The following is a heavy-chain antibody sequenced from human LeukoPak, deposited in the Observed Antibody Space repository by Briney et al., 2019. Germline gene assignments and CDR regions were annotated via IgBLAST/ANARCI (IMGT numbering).Heavy chain of an antibody. CDR1: GGSFSGYH. D-gene: IGHD5-12*01. CDR3: ARPGLYSGYDPFDP. J-gene: IGHJ5*02. V-gene: IGHV4-34*01. CDR2: INHSGST. Sequence: SETLSLTCAVYGGSFSGYHWSWIRQPPGKGLEWIGEINHSGSTNYNPSLKSRVTISVDTSKNQFSLKLSSVTAADTAVYYCARPGLYSGYDPFDPWGQGTLVTVSS.